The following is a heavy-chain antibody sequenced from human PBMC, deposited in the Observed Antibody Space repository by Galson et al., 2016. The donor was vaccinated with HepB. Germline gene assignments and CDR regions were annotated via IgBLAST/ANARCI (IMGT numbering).Heavy chain of an antibody. CDR1: GFGFDGYA. Sequence: LRLSCAASGFGFDGYAMHWVRPAPGKGLEWVSLISGDGHTTYFADSVKGRFTISRDNSKKTLYLQMNSLRTEDSALYYCAEDVGGYCRSGRCSSYGVDVRGLGTTVTVSS. V-gene: IGHV3-43*02. CDR2: ISGDGHTT. J-gene: IGHJ6*02. CDR3: AEDVGGYCRSGRCSSYGVDV. D-gene: IGHD2-15*01.